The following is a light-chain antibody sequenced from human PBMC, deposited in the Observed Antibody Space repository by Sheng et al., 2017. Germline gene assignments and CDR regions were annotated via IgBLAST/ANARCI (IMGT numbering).Light chain of an antibody. CDR3: QQYDNWPPWT. Sequence: EIVMTQSPATLSVSPGERVTLSCRASQSVSSNLAWYHQKPGQAPRLLIHGASTRATGIPARFSGSGSGTEFTLTISSLQSEDFAVYYCQQYDNWPPWTFGQGTKIEIK. CDR1: QSVSSN. V-gene: IGKV3-15*01. J-gene: IGKJ1*01. CDR2: GAS.